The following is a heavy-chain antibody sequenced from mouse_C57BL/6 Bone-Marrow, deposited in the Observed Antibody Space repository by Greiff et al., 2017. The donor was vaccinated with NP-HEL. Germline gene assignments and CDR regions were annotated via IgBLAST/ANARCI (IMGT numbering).Heavy chain of an antibody. Sequence: QVQLQQPGAELVMPGASVKLSCKASGYTFTSYWMHWVKQRPGQGLEWIGEIDPSDSYTNYNQKFKGKSTLTVDKSSSTAYMQLSSLTSEDSAVYYCARSRWDYFDYGGQGTTLTVSS. D-gene: IGHD1-1*02. J-gene: IGHJ2*01. CDR1: GYTFTSYW. CDR3: ARSRWDYFDY. CDR2: IDPSDSYT. V-gene: IGHV1-69*01.